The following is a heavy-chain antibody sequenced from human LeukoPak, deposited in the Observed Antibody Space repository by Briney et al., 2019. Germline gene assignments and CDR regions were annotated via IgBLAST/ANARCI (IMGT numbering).Heavy chain of an antibody. CDR3: ARGSGWYTGLRFDP. CDR1: GGSISSSSYY. CDR2: IYYSGST. D-gene: IGHD6-19*01. V-gene: IGHV4-39*01. Sequence: SETLSLTCTVSGGSISSSSYYWGWIRQPPGKGLEWIGSIYYSGSTYYNPSLKSRVTISVDTSKNQFSLKLSSVTAADTAVYYCARGSGWYTGLRFDPWGQGTLVTVSS. J-gene: IGHJ5*02.